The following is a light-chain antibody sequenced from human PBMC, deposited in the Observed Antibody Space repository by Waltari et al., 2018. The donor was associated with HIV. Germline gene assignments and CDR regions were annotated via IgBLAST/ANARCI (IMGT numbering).Light chain of an antibody. CDR1: SGSVSTSYY. Sequence: QTVVTQGPSFSVSPGGTVTLTCGLSSGSVSTSYYPSWYQQTPGQAPRTLIYNPNTRSSGVPDRFCCSILGNKAAITSAGAQSDDESDYYCVLYMGSGISVFGGGTKLTVL. CDR3: VLYMGSGISV. V-gene: IGLV8-61*01. CDR2: NPN. J-gene: IGLJ3*02.